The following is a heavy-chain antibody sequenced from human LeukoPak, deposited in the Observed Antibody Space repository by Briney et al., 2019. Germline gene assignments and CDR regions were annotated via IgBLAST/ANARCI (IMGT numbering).Heavy chain of an antibody. Sequence: GGSLRLSCAASGFTVSSNYMSWVRQAPGKGLEWVSVIYSGGSTYYADSVKGRFTISRDNSKSTLYLQMNSLRAEDTAVYYCARDYYDSSVGGDYWGQGTLVTVSS. CDR3: ARDYYDSSVGGDY. CDR2: IYSGGST. CDR1: GFTVSSNY. J-gene: IGHJ4*02. V-gene: IGHV3-53*01. D-gene: IGHD3-22*01.